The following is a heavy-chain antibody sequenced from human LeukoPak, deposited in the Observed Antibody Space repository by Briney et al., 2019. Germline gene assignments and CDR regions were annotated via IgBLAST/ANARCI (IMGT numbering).Heavy chain of an antibody. CDR3: ARGPRRGYSRSRFDP. CDR2: INHSGST. V-gene: IGHV4-34*01. J-gene: IGHJ5*02. Sequence: PSETLSLTCAVYGGSFSGYYWSWIRQPPGKGLEWIGEINHSGSTNYNPSLKSRVTISVDTSKNQFSLKLSSVTAADTAVYYCARGPRRGYSRSRFDPWGQGTLVTVSS. D-gene: IGHD5-18*01. CDR1: GGSFSGYY.